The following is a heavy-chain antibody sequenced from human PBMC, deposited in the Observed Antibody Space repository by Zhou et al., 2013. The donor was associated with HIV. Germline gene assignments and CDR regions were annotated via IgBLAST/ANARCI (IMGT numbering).Heavy chain of an antibody. V-gene: IGHV1-18*01. J-gene: IGHJ4*02. D-gene: IGHD3-10*01. CDR3: ARVSAGSGTIHYFLDH. CDR1: GYRFIMYG. Sequence: QVQLVQSGAEVEKPGASVKVSCKASGYRFIMYGVGWVRQAPGQGLEWMGWISVHNGNTNYAQKLQGRLTMTTDTSTTTAYMELSSLTSDDTAVYYCARVSAGSGTIHYFLDHWGQGTLVTVSS. CDR2: ISVHNGNT.